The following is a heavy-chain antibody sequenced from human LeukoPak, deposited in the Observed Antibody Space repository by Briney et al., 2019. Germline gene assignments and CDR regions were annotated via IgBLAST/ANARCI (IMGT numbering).Heavy chain of an antibody. CDR1: GGSFSGYY. V-gene: IGHV4-34*01. CDR2: INHSGST. Sequence: PSETLSLTCAVYGGSFSGYYWSWIRQPPGKGLEWIGEINHSGSTNYNPSLKSRVTISVDTSKNQFSLKLSSVTAADTAVYYCARSHPRRYFDWLSFDYWGQGTLVTVSS. CDR3: ARSHPRRYFDWLSFDY. D-gene: IGHD3-9*01. J-gene: IGHJ4*02.